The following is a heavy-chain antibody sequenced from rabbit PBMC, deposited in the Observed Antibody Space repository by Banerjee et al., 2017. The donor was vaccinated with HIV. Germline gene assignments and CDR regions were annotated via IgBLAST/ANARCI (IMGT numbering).Heavy chain of an antibody. CDR1: GFDFSSYYM. CDR2: IDAGIYGNT. J-gene: IGHJ4*01. V-gene: IGHV1S45*01. D-gene: IGHD4-1*01. Sequence: QEQLKESGGGLVQAGGSLKLSCIASGFDFSSYYMSWVRQAPGKGLEWIGYIDAGIYGNTSYGSWASGRFTISKTSSTTVTLQMTSLTAADTATYFCARIDSDWDGGINLWGPGTLVTVS. CDR3: ARIDSDWDGGINL.